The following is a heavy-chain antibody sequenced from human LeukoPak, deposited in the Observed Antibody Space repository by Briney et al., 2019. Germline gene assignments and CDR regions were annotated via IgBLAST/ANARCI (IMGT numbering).Heavy chain of an antibody. CDR3: ARDRVCGGDCYNNWFDP. Sequence: GGSLRLSCAASGFTVSSNYMSWVRQAPGKGLEWVSVIYSGGSTYYADSVKGRFTISRDNSKNTLYLQMNSLRAEDTAVYYCARDRVCGGDCYNNWFDPWGQGTLVTVSS. V-gene: IGHV3-66*01. CDR1: GFTVSSNY. J-gene: IGHJ5*02. D-gene: IGHD2-21*02. CDR2: IYSGGST.